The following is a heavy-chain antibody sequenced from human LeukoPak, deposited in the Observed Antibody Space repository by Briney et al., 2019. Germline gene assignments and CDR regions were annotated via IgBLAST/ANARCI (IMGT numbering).Heavy chain of an antibody. D-gene: IGHD1-26*01. CDR2: ISSSGSTI. CDR1: GFTFSSYE. Sequence: GGSLRLSCAASGFTFSSYEMNWVRQAPGKGLEWVSYISSSGSTIYYADSVKGRFTISRDNAKNSLYLQMNSLRAEDTAVYYCARGDSGSYYFDYWGQGTLVTVSS. J-gene: IGHJ4*02. V-gene: IGHV3-48*03. CDR3: ARGDSGSYYFDY.